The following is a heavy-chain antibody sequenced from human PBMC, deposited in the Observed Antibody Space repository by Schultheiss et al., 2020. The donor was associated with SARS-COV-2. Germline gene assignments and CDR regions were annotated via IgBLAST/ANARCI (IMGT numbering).Heavy chain of an antibody. V-gene: IGHV1-18*01. D-gene: IGHD5-12*01. CDR3: ARALGYRESMVWLDP. Sequence: ASVKVSCKASGYTFTKYGITWVRQAPGQGLEWMGWISTHNGDTKYVQKLQGRVTMTTDTSTSTAYMELRSLKSDDTAVYYCARALGYRESMVWLDPWGQGTLVTVSS. CDR2: ISTHNGDT. J-gene: IGHJ5*02. CDR1: GYTFTKYG.